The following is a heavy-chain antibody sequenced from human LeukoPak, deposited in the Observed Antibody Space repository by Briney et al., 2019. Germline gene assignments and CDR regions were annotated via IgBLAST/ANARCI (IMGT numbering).Heavy chain of an antibody. J-gene: IGHJ4*02. D-gene: IGHD6-19*01. CDR1: GGSISSTSHY. CDR2: LYYRGDT. CDR3: ARLPQWPNKHYLDY. Sequence: PSETLSLTCTVSGGSISSTSHYWGWIRQPPGKGLEWIGSLYYRGDTYYSPSLKSRLTMSVDTSKNQFSLKVSSVTAADTAVYYCARLPQWPNKHYLDYWGQGTLVTVSS. V-gene: IGHV4-39*01.